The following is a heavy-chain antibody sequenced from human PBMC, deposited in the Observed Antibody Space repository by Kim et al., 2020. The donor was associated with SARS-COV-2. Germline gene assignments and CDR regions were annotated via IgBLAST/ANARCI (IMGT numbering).Heavy chain of an antibody. Sequence: GGSLRLSCAASGFTFSSYGMHWVRQAPGKGLEWVAVISYDGSNKYYADSVKGRFTISRDNSKNTLYLQMNSLRAEDTAVYYCASDIVVVPAAPGAFDIWG. J-gene: IGHJ3*02. D-gene: IGHD2-2*01. CDR1: GFTFSSYG. CDR3: ASDIVVVPAAPGAFDI. V-gene: IGHV3-33*05. CDR2: ISYDGSNK.